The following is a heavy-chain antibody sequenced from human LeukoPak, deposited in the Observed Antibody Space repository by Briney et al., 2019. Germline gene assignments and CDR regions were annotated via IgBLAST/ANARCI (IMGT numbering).Heavy chain of an antibody. D-gene: IGHD6-13*01. J-gene: IGHJ6*03. Sequence: PSETLSLTCTVSGGSISSSPYYWGWIRQPPGKGLEWIGCIYYSGTTHYSPSLESRVTISVDTSKNQFSLKLSSVTAADTAVYYCARVRLYSSSWYTQSGYYYYMDVWGKGTTVTVSS. V-gene: IGHV4-39*07. CDR2: IYYSGTT. CDR1: GGSISSSPYY. CDR3: ARVRLYSSSWYTQSGYYYYMDV.